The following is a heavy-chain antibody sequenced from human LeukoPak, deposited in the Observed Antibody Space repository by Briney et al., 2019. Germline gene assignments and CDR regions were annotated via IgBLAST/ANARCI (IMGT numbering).Heavy chain of an antibody. V-gene: IGHV3-33*01. Sequence: PGRSLRLSCAAAGFTFRGYGMHWVRQAPGKGLEWVAVVWYDGTDKYYADSVKGRFTISRDISKNTLYLQLDSLRADDTAVYFCAREVYRALPDWGQGTLVTVSS. CDR3: AREVYRALPD. D-gene: IGHD2-2*02. J-gene: IGHJ4*02. CDR2: VWYDGTDK. CDR1: GFTFRGYG.